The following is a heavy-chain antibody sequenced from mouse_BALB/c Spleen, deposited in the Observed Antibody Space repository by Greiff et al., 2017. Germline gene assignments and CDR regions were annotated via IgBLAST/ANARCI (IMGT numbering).Heavy chain of an antibody. Sequence: VQLQQSGPELVKPGASVRISCKASGYTFTSYYIHWVKQRPGQGLEWIGWIYPGNVNTKYNEKFKGKATLTADKSSSTAYMQLSSLTSEDSAVYFCARELRAWFAYWGQGTLVTVSA. CDR3: ARELRAWFAY. D-gene: IGHD2-12*01. CDR2: IYPGNVNT. V-gene: IGHV1S56*01. J-gene: IGHJ3*01. CDR1: GYTFTSYY.